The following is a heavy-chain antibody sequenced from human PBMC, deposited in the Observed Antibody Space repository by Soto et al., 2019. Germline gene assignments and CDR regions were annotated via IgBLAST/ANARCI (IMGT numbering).Heavy chain of an antibody. CDR3: ARGIATGQLDP. V-gene: IGHV1-3*01. CDR1: GYTFTRYT. CDR2: INPDNGNT. Sequence: QVQLVQSGAEVKKPGASVKISCKASGYTFTRYTMNWVRQAPGQRLEWMGWINPDNGNTKSSQKFQDRVIITRDTSAYTAYMDLSSLRSEDTAVYYCARGIATGQLDPWGQGTLVTVSS. D-gene: IGHD2-15*01. J-gene: IGHJ5*02.